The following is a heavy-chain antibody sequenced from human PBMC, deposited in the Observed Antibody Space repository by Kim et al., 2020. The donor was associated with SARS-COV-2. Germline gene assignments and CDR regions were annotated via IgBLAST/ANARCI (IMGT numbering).Heavy chain of an antibody. Sequence: IPSHKRRVTISVDTSKNQFSLTLSSGTAADTAVYYCARDDGDYEGGALRGWGQGTLVTVSS. V-gene: IGHV4-59*01. D-gene: IGHD4-17*01. CDR3: ARDDGDYEGGALRG. J-gene: IGHJ4*02.